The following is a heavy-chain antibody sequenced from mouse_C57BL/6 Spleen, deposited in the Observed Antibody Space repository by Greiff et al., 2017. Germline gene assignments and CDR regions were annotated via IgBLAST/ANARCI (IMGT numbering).Heavy chain of an antibody. CDR2: IYPGDGDT. D-gene: IGHD1-1*01. J-gene: IGHJ2*01. Sequence: QVQLQQSGPELVKPGASVKISCKASGYAFSSSWMNWVKQRPGKGLEWIGRIYPGDGDTNYNGKFKGKATLTADKSSSTAYMQLSSLTSEDSAVYFGAREITTVVATSYYLDYWGQGTTLTVSS. CDR3: AREITTVVATSYYLDY. V-gene: IGHV1-82*01. CDR1: GYAFSSSW.